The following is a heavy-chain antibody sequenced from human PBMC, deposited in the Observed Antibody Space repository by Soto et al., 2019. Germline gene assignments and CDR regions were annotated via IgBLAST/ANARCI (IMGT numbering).Heavy chain of an antibody. CDR3: ARGLRSSDIVVVVAADYFDY. V-gene: IGHV4-34*01. CDR1: GGCVCGYY. D-gene: IGHD2-15*01. Sequence: SETLALSCAVYGGCVCGYYGSWIRQPPGKGLEWIGEINHSGSTNYNPSLKSRVTISVDTSKNQFSPKLSSVTAADTAVYYCARGLRSSDIVVVVAADYFDYWGQGTLVTVSS. J-gene: IGHJ4*02. CDR2: INHSGST.